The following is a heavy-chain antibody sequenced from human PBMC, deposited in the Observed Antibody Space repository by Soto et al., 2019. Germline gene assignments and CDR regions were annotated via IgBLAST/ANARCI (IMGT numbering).Heavy chain of an antibody. V-gene: IGHV4-28*01. D-gene: IGHD1-26*01. Sequence: QVQLQESGPGLVKPSDTLSLTCAVSGYSISSSNWWGWIRQPPGKGLEWIGYIYDSGTTYYNPSLKSRVTMSVDTSKNQFSPKLTSVTAVDTAVYYCVRREIQAPIDYWGQGTLVTVSS. CDR3: VRREIQAPIDY. CDR2: IYDSGTT. CDR1: GYSISSSNW. J-gene: IGHJ4*02.